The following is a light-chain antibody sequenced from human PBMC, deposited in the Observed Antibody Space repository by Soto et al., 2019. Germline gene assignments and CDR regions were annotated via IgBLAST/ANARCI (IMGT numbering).Light chain of an antibody. J-gene: IGKJ5*01. Sequence: EIVLTQSPATLYLSPGERATLSCGASQSVSSSYLAWYQQKPGLAPRLLIYDASSRATGIPDRFSGSGSGTDFTLTISRLEPEDFAVYYCQQHGSSPITFGQGTRLEIK. CDR3: QQHGSSPIT. V-gene: IGKV3D-20*01. CDR1: QSVSSSY. CDR2: DAS.